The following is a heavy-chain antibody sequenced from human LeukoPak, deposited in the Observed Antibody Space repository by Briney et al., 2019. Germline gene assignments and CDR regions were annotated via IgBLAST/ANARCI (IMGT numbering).Heavy chain of an antibody. CDR2: ISSTSSYI. CDR1: GFTFSSYT. CDR3: VRGRWNVDY. Sequence: GGSLRLSCAASGFTFSSYTINWVRQAPGEGLEWVSSISSTSSYISYADSVKGRFTISRDNAKNSVYLQMNSLRPEDTAVYYCVRGRWNVDYWGQGTLVTVSS. J-gene: IGHJ4*02. V-gene: IGHV3-21*01. D-gene: IGHD5-24*01.